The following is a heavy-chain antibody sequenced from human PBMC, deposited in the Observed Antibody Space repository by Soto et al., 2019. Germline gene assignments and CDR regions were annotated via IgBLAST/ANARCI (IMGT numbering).Heavy chain of an antibody. CDR1: GFTFSNYG. D-gene: IGHD3-9*01. V-gene: IGHV3-30*18. CDR2: ISYDGSNK. CDR3: AKVLMDSTDWFDP. Sequence: GGSLRLSCAASGFTFSNYGMHWVRQAPGKGLEWVAVISYDGSNKYFADSVKGRFTVSRDNSKNTLYLQMNNLRAEDTAVYYCAKVLMDSTDWFDPWGQGTLLPVSS. J-gene: IGHJ5*02.